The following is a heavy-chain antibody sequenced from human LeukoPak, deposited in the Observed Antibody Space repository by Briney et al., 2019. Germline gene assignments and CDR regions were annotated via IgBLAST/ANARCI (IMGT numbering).Heavy chain of an antibody. Sequence: SETLSLTCTVSGGSISSGDYYWSWIRQPPGKGLEWIGYIYYSGSTYYNPSLKSRVTISVDTSKNQFSLKLSSGTAADTAVYYCAKRGQFWSGYHNWFDPWGQGTLVTVSS. CDR3: AKRGQFWSGYHNWFDP. D-gene: IGHD3-3*02. V-gene: IGHV4-30-4*08. J-gene: IGHJ5*02. CDR2: IYYSGST. CDR1: GGSISSGDYY.